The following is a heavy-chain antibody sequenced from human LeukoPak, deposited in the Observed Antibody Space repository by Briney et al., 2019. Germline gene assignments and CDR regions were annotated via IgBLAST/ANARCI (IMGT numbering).Heavy chain of an antibody. CDR2: IYNGGST. J-gene: IGHJ6*02. D-gene: IGHD4-17*01. Sequence: GGSLRLSGAASGFTLSSNYMSWVGQAPGKGLEWVSVIYNGGSTYYTDSVKGGVTISRHNSKNTLYLQMNSLRAEDTAVYYCARATVTTSSYGMDVWGQGTTVTVSS. CDR3: ARATVTTSSYGMDV. CDR1: GFTLSSNY. V-gene: IGHV3-53*04.